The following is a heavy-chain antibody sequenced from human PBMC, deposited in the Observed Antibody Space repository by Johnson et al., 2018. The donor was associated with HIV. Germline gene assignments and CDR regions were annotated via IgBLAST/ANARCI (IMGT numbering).Heavy chain of an antibody. Sequence: QVQLVESGGGVVQPGRSLRLSCAASGFTFSSYAMHWVRQAPGKGLEWVAVIYSGGSTYYADSVKGRFTISRDNSKNTLYLQMNSLRAADTAVYYCARGVVVVPAASSHAFDIWGQGTMVTVSS. CDR3: ARGVVVVPAASSHAFDI. J-gene: IGHJ3*02. V-gene: IGHV3-30*14. CDR1: GFTFSSYA. CDR2: IYSGGST. D-gene: IGHD2-2*01.